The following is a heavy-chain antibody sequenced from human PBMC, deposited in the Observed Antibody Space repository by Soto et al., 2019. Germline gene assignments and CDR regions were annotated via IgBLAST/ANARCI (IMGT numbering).Heavy chain of an antibody. Sequence: QVQLVQSGAEVKKPGASVKVSCKASGYTFTSYDINWVRQATGQGLEWMGWMNPNSGNTGYAQKFQGTRTMTRNTSISTAYRELSSLRSEDTAVYYCARVGYYYDSSGYYLSFDYWGQGTLVTVSS. CDR2: MNPNSGNT. CDR1: GYTFTSYD. J-gene: IGHJ4*02. CDR3: ARVGYYYDSSGYYLSFDY. D-gene: IGHD3-22*01. V-gene: IGHV1-8*01.